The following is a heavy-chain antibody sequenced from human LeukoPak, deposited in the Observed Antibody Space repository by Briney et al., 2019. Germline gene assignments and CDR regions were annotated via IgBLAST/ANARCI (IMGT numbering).Heavy chain of an antibody. D-gene: IGHD1-1*01. CDR3: ARDLLQGWNPYYFDY. V-gene: IGHV3-48*01. CDR1: GLTFSSYS. J-gene: IGHJ4*02. CDR2: ISSSSSTI. Sequence: AGGSLRLSCAASGLTFSSYSMNWVRQAPGKGLEWVSYISSSSSTIYYADSVKGRFTISRDNAKNSLYLQMNSLRAEDTAVYYCARDLLQGWNPYYFDYWGQGTLVTVSS.